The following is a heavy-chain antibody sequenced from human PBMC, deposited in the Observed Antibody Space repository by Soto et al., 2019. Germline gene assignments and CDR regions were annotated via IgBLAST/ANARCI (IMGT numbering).Heavy chain of an antibody. V-gene: IGHV4-34*01. J-gene: IGHJ6*03. Sequence: LSLTCVVSGGSLSDYFWSWIRQPPGMALEWIGEINHLGSINYNPSLKSRVTMSVDTSKNQFSLTLNSVTAADTATYYCARGGISHWAYFYYMDVWDRGNTVTVCS. CDR2: INHLGSI. D-gene: IGHD2-21*01. CDR1: GGSLSDYF. CDR3: ARGGISHWAYFYYMDV.